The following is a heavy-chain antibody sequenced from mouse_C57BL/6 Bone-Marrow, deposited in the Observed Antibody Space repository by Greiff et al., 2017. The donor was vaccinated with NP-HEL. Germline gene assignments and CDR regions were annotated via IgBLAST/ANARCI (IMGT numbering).Heavy chain of an antibody. Sequence: EVQGVESVAELVRPGASVKLSCTASGFNIKNTYMHWVKQRPEQGLEWIGRIDPANGNTKYAPKFQGKATITADTSSNTAYLQLSSLTSEDTAIYYCAPLSYYSNYAWFAYWGQGTLVTVSA. CDR2: IDPANGNT. V-gene: IGHV14-3*01. D-gene: IGHD2-5*01. CDR3: APLSYYSNYAWFAY. CDR1: GFNIKNTY. J-gene: IGHJ3*01.